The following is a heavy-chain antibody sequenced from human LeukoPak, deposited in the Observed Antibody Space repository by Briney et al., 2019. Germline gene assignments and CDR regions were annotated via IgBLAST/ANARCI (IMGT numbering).Heavy chain of an antibody. CDR1: GFTFSTYG. Sequence: GGSLRLSCEASGFTFSTYGMHWVRQAPGKGLEWVAVIWYDGSNKNYADSVKGRFTISRDNSKNTLYLQMNSLRAEDTAVYYCARGGRTTWHGMNVWGQGTTVTVSS. CDR3: ARGGRTTWHGMNV. V-gene: IGHV3-33*01. D-gene: IGHD4-17*01. J-gene: IGHJ6*02. CDR2: IWYDGSNK.